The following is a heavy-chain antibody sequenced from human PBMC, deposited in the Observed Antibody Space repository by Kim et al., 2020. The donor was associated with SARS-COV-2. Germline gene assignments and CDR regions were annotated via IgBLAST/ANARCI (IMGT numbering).Heavy chain of an antibody. CDR3: ARSIAAAGTWYYYGMDV. CDR2: IYYSGST. D-gene: IGHD6-13*01. J-gene: IGHJ6*02. Sequence: SETLSLTCTVSGGSISSGGYYWSWIRQHPGKGLEWIGYIYYSGSTYYNPSLKSRVTISVDTSKNQFSLKLSSVTAADTAVYYCARSIAAAGTWYYYGMDVWGQGTTVTVSS. V-gene: IGHV4-31*03. CDR1: GGSISSGGYY.